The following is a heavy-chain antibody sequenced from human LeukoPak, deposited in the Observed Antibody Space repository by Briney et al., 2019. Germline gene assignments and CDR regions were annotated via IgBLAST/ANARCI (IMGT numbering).Heavy chain of an antibody. J-gene: IGHJ3*02. CDR1: GYTLTELS. CDR3: ARALLVGATVKDAFDI. D-gene: IGHD1-26*01. CDR2: FDPEDGET. V-gene: IGHV1-24*01. Sequence: ASVKVSCKVSGYTLTELSMHWVRQAPGKGLEWMGGFDPEDGETIYAQKFQGRVTMTEDTSTDTAYMELSSLRSEDTAVYYCARALLVGATVKDAFDIWGQGTMVTVSS.